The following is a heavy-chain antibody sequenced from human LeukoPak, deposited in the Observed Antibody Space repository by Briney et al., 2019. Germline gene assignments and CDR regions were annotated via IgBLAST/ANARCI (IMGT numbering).Heavy chain of an antibody. D-gene: IGHD5-18*01. J-gene: IGHJ4*02. V-gene: IGHV1-2*02. Sequence: ASVKVSCKASGYTFTSYGISWVRQAPGQGLEWMGWINPNSGGTNCAQKFQGRVTMTRDTSISTAYMELSRLRSDDTAVYYCARTTWIQLWLFDYWGQGTLVTVSS. CDR2: INPNSGGT. CDR3: ARTTWIQLWLFDY. CDR1: GYTFTSYG.